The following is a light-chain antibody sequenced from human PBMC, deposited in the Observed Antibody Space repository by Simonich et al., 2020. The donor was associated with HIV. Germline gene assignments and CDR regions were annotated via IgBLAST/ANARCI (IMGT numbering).Light chain of an antibody. V-gene: IGLV1-40*01. CDR3: QSYEYSLTAWV. J-gene: IGLJ3*02. CDR2: GNS. Sequence: QSALTQEASVSGTVGQKVTLSCTGNSNNVGSYDVGWYQQISHGAPKTVMFGNSLPSGIPDRFSGSKSGTTASLAITGLQAEDEADYYCQSYEYSLTAWVFGGGTKLTVL. CDR1: SNNVGSYD.